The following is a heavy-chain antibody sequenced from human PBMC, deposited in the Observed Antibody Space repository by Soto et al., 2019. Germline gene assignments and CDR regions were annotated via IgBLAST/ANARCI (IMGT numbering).Heavy chain of an antibody. V-gene: IGHV3-23*01. D-gene: IGHD3-10*01. J-gene: IGHJ4*02. CDR2: LSGSGGTT. CDR1: GYTFTIYY. CDR3: AKQRAGYGSGSDTFYFDF. Sequence: SCKASGYTFTIYYMHWVRQAPGKGLEWVSALSGSGGTTYYADSVRGRFTIPRDNSKNTLFLQMSSLRAEDTALYYCAKQRAGYGSGSDTFYFDFWGQGALVTVSS.